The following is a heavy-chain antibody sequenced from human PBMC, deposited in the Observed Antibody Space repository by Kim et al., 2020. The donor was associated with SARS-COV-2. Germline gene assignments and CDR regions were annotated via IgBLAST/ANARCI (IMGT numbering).Heavy chain of an antibody. D-gene: IGHD3-22*01. J-gene: IGHJ4*02. CDR1: GFTFSDYY. V-gene: IGHV3-11*01. CDR3: ARDEAPYYYDSSGYYVSHNEIFDY. CDR2: ISSSGSTI. Sequence: GGSLRLSCAASGFTFSDYYMSWIRQAPGKGLEWVSYISSSGSTIYYADSVKGRFTISRDNAKNSLYLQMNSLRAEDTAVYYCARDEAPYYYDSSGYYVSHNEIFDYWGQGTLVTVSS.